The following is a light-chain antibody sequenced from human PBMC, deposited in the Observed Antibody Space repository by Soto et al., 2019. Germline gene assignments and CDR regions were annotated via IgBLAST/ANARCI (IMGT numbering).Light chain of an antibody. CDR2: EVS. CDR3: SSYSPNTSVI. J-gene: IGLJ2*01. CDR1: RSDVGSYNF. Sequence: QSALTQPASVSGSPGQSITISCTGTRSDVGSYNFVSWYQQHPDKAPKLIIYEVSHRPSGVSNRFSGSKSGNTASLTISGLQADDEADYHCSSYSPNTSVIFGRGTKLTVL. V-gene: IGLV2-14*01.